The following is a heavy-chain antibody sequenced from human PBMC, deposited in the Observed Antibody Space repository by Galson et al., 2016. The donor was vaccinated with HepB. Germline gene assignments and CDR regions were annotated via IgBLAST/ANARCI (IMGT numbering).Heavy chain of an antibody. V-gene: IGHV1-18*04. J-gene: IGHJ4*02. CDR2: ISAYNGNT. Sequence: SVKVSCKASGYILTSYNIHWVRQAPGQGLEWMGWISAYNGNTNYAQKLQDRVTMTTDTSTTTAYMELRSLRSDDTAVYYCAKRDYSDDNDYLPLFECWGQGTLVTVSS. CDR1: GYILTSYN. D-gene: IGHD5-12*01. CDR3: AKRDYSDDNDYLPLFEC.